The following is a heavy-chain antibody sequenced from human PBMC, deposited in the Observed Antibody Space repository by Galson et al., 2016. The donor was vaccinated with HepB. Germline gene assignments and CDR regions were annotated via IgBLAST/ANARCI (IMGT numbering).Heavy chain of an antibody. J-gene: IGHJ4*02. CDR1: GFTFSNYA. V-gene: IGHV3-23*01. D-gene: IGHD3-10*01. CDR3: VKQDRWVRGVGLLKYYFDY. Sequence: SLRLSCAASGFTFSNYAMSWVRQAPGKGLEWVSAINFNSGSTYYADSVKGRFTISRDNSKNTLYLQMNSLRAEDTAVYYCVKQDRWVRGVGLLKYYFDYWGQGTLLTVSS. CDR2: INFNSGST.